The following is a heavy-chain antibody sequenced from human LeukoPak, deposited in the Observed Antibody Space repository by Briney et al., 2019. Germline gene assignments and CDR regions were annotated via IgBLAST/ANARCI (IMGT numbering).Heavy chain of an antibody. Sequence: ASVKVSCKASGYTFTSYGISWVRQAPGQGLEWMGWISAYNGNTNYAQKLQGRVTMTTDTSTSTAYMELRSLRSDDTALYYCAREPLTTPYSSGWYVYWGQGTLVTVSS. J-gene: IGHJ4*02. CDR1: GYTFTSYG. CDR2: ISAYNGNT. V-gene: IGHV1-18*01. D-gene: IGHD6-19*01. CDR3: AREPLTTPYSSGWYVY.